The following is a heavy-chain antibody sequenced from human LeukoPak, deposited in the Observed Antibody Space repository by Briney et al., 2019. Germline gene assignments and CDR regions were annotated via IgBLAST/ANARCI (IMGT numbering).Heavy chain of an antibody. CDR3: ARVLDYYDSSGYYDYLDY. CDR2: IRCDGSNE. D-gene: IGHD3-22*01. CDR1: GFTFSNYA. V-gene: IGHV3-30*02. J-gene: IGHJ4*02. Sequence: RAGGALRLSCAAPGFTFSNYAMPWVRRAPGKGVGRVAFIRCDGSNEYYAESLKGRFTISRDNSKNTLSLQMNSLRAEDTAVYYCARVLDYYDSSGYYDYLDYWGQGTLVTVSS.